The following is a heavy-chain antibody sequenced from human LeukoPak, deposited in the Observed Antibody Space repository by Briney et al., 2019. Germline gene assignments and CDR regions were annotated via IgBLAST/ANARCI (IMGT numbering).Heavy chain of an antibody. Sequence: PGGSLRLSCVASGFTFSSYAMSWVRQAPGKGLEWVSVISGSGGSTHYTDPVNGRFTISRDNSKNTLYLQMNSLRAEDTAVYYCVRGGVDYWGQGTLVTVSS. CDR1: GFTFSSYA. J-gene: IGHJ4*02. CDR3: VRGGVDY. V-gene: IGHV3-23*01. D-gene: IGHD3-16*01. CDR2: ISGSGGST.